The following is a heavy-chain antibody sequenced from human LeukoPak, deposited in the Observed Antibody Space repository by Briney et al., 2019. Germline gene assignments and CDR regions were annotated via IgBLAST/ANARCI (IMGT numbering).Heavy chain of an antibody. CDR1: GGSFSGYY. V-gene: IGHV4-34*01. D-gene: IGHD3-10*01. CDR2: INHSGST. CDR3: ARIRPYYGSGLDAFDI. J-gene: IGHJ3*02. Sequence: PSETLSLTCAVYGGSFSGYYWSWIRQPPGKGLEWIGEINHSGSTNYNPSLKSRVTISVDRSKNQFSLKLSSVTAADTAVYYCARIRPYYGSGLDAFDIWGQGTMVTVSS.